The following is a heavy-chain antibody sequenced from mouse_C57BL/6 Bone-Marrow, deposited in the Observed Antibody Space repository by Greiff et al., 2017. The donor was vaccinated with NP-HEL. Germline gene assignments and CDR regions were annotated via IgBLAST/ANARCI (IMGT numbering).Heavy chain of an antibody. Sequence: QVQLQQSGAELVRPGTSVKVSCKASGYAFTNYLIEWVKQRPGQGLEWIGVINPGSGGTNYNEKFKGKATLTADKSSSTAYMQLSSLTSEDSAVYFGARGGTPVVAKPYWYFDVWGTGTTVTVSS. V-gene: IGHV1-54*01. CDR3: ARGGTPVVAKPYWYFDV. CDR1: GYAFTNYL. CDR2: INPGSGGT. D-gene: IGHD1-1*01. J-gene: IGHJ1*03.